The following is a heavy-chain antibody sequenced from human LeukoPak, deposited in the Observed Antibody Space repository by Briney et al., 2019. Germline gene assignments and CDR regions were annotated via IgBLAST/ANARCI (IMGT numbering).Heavy chain of an antibody. CDR2: IYYSGST. Sequence: SETLSLTCTVSGGSISTYYWTWIRQPPGKGPEWIGYIYYSGSTNYNPSLKSRVTMSVDASKNQFSLKLNSVTAADTAVYYCARDRLGLPVDYWGRGTLVTVSS. V-gene: IGHV4-59*01. J-gene: IGHJ4*02. CDR3: ARDRLGLPVDY. D-gene: IGHD3-16*01. CDR1: GGSISTYY.